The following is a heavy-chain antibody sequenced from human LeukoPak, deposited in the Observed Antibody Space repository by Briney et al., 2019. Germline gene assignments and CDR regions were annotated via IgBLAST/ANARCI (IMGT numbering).Heavy chain of an antibody. CDR2: ISTSGSRI. V-gene: IGHV3-48*04. CDR3: ARMNYVSSGWGAPFDS. Sequence: GGSLRLSCAASRFTFSTYSMNWVRQTPGRGLEWVSYISTSGSRIDYADSVKGRFTISRDNAKNSLYLQMNSLRAEDTAVYYCARMNYVSSGWGAPFDSWGQGTLVTVSS. CDR1: RFTFSTYS. D-gene: IGHD1-7*01. J-gene: IGHJ4*02.